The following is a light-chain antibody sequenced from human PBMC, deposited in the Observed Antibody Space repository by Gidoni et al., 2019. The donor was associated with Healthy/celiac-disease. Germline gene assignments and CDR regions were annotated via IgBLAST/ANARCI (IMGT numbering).Light chain of an antibody. J-gene: IGKJ1*01. V-gene: IGKV1-39*01. CDR2: AAS. CDR1: QSISSY. CDR3: QQRYSTPLA. Sequence: DIKMIQTPSSLSASVGDRVTITCSASQSISSYLNWYQQKQGKAPKLLIYAASSLQSGVPSRFSGSGSVTDFTLTISSLQPEDFATYYCQQRYSTPLAFGQXTKVEIK.